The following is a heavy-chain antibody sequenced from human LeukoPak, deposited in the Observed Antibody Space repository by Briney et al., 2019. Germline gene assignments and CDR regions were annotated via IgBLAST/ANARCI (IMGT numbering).Heavy chain of an antibody. D-gene: IGHD3-3*01. V-gene: IGHV4-34*01. CDR1: GGSFCGYY. CDR3: ARGEYYDFWSGSLPDY. CDR2: INHSGST. Sequence: SETLSLTCAVYGGSFCGYYWSWIRQPPGKGLEWIGEINHSGSTNYNPSLKSRVTISVDTSKNQFSLKLSSVTAADTAVYYCARGEYYDFWSGSLPDYWGQGTLVTVSS. J-gene: IGHJ4*02.